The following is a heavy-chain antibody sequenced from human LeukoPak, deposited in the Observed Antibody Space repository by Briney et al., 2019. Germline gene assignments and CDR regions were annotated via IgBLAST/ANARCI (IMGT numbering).Heavy chain of an antibody. CDR3: AKDYRGFDY. CDR1: GFTFSSYG. Sequence: QPGGSLRLSCAASGFTFSSYGMHWVRQAPGKGLEWVAFVRFDGGNTYYADSVKGRFTISRDNSKNTLYLQMNSLRAEDTAVYYCAKDYRGFDYWGQGTLVTVSS. D-gene: IGHD4-11*01. V-gene: IGHV3-30*02. J-gene: IGHJ4*02. CDR2: VRFDGGNT.